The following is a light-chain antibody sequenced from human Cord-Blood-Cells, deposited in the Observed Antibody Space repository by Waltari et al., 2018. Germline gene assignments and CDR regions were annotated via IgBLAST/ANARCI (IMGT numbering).Light chain of an antibody. V-gene: IGLV2-14*01. J-gene: IGLJ2*01. CDR3: SSYTSSSTLV. CDR1: RSDVGGYNY. Sequence: QSALTQPASLSGSPGQSITISCTGTRSDVGGYNYVPWYQQHPGKAPKLMIYDVSNRPSGVSNRFSGSKSGNTASLTISGLQAEDEADYYCSSYTSSSTLVFGGGTKLTVL. CDR2: DVS.